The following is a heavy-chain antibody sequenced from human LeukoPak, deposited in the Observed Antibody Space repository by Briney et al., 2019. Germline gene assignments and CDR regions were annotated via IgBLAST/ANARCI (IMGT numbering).Heavy chain of an antibody. CDR3: ARDLDTYVVLIAYDAFDI. J-gene: IGHJ3*02. D-gene: IGHD2-21*01. Sequence: PGGSLRLSCAASGFAFSSNWMHWVRQAPGKGLVWVSHISTDARTITYAAFVKGRFTISRDNSKNTLYLQMNSLRAEDTAVYYCARDLDTYVVLIAYDAFDIWGQGTMVTVSP. CDR2: ISTDARTI. CDR1: GFAFSSNW. V-gene: IGHV3-74*01.